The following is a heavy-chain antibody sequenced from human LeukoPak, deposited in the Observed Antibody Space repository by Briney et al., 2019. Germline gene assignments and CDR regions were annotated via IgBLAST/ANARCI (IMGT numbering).Heavy chain of an antibody. J-gene: IGHJ4*02. V-gene: IGHV3-23*01. CDR3: ARGPGLAVTGTD. D-gene: IGHD6-19*01. CDR1: GFTFSSYG. Sequence: GGSLRLSCAASGFTFSSYGMSWVRQAPGKGLEWVSAISGSGGSTYYADSVKGRFTISRDNTKNTLYLQMNSLRAEDTAVYYCARGPGLAVTGTDWGQGTLVTVSS. CDR2: ISGSGGST.